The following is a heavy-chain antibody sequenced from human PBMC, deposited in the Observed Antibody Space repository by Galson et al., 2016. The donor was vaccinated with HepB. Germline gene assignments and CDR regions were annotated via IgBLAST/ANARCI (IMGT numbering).Heavy chain of an antibody. V-gene: IGHV1-18*01. Sequence: SVKVSCKASGYTFTTYGVSWVRQAPGQGLEWMGWISAYNGHTNYAQELQGRVTMTTDTSTSTAYMELRSLKSDNTAVYYCARDRSSILTGGDLDIWGQGTMVTVSS. CDR2: ISAYNGHT. CDR3: ARDRSSILTGGDLDI. J-gene: IGHJ3*02. CDR1: GYTFTTYG. D-gene: IGHD3-9*01.